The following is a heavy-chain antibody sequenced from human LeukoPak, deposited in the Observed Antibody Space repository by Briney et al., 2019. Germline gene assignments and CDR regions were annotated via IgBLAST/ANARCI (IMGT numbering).Heavy chain of an antibody. CDR3: ARVEVASSTDAASGIFDY. V-gene: IGHV3-30*01. D-gene: IGHD6-13*01. J-gene: IGHJ4*02. CDR2: ISHDGSNK. CDR1: GFTFSRHA. Sequence: GRSLRLSCLASGFTFSRHAMHWVRQTPGKGFEWMAVISHDGSNKYYADSMKGRFTISRDNSKNSLFLQMNSLRPEDTAIYYCARVEVASSTDAASGIFDYWGQGTLVIVSS.